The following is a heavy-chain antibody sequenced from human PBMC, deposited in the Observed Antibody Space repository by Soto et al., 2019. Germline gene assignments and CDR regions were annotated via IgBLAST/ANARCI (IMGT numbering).Heavy chain of an antibody. D-gene: IGHD3-10*01. CDR3: AREASGPLDY. CDR2: IDPSDSYT. Sequence: GESLKISCQGSGYTFTNFRISWVRQMPGKGLEWMGRIDPSDSYTIYSPSFQGHVTISADKSTSTVYLQWSSLEASATAMYYCAREASGPLDYWGQGTVVTVSS. CDR1: GYTFTNFR. V-gene: IGHV5-10-1*01. J-gene: IGHJ4*02.